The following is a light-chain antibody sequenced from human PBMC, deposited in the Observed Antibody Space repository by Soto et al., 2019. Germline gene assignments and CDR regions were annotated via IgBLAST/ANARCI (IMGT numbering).Light chain of an antibody. CDR3: QQYNNWPPIT. CDR1: QSISTN. V-gene: IGKV3-15*01. CDR2: GAA. J-gene: IGKJ5*01. Sequence: EIVMTQSPATLSVSPGARATLSCRASQSISTNLAWYQRKPGQPPSLLVYGAATRATGVPARFSGSGSGTEFTLTISSLQSEDFAVYYCQQYNNWPPITFGQGTRLEIK.